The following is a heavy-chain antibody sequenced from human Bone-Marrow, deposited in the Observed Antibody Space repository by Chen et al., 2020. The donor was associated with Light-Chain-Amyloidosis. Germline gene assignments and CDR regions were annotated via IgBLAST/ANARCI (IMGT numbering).Heavy chain of an antibody. CDR1: GFKFSSFG. V-gene: IGHV3-23*04. Sequence: EVQLVESGGGLVQPGGSLRLSCATSGFKFSSFGMSWVRQAPGKGLEWVSTVSGSTFSTYYAGAVKGRFIISRDNSKSTLYLQMNSLRAGDTAVYFCTRKGGYFDFWGQGSLVTVSS. J-gene: IGHJ4*02. CDR2: VSGSTFST. CDR3: TRKGGYFDF. D-gene: IGHD3-10*01.